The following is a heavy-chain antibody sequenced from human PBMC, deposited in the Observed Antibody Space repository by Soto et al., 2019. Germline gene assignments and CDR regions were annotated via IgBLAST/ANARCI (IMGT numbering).Heavy chain of an antibody. Sequence: GGSLRLSCAASGFTFSSYAMSWVRQAPGKGLERGSVISGSGGSTYYADSVKGRFTISRDNSKKTLYLQMNSLRAEDTAVYYCARGPYSGYVFYYYYGMDVWGQGTTVTVSS. D-gene: IGHD5-12*01. CDR2: ISGSGGST. J-gene: IGHJ6*02. CDR1: GFTFSSYA. CDR3: ARGPYSGYVFYYYYGMDV. V-gene: IGHV3-23*01.